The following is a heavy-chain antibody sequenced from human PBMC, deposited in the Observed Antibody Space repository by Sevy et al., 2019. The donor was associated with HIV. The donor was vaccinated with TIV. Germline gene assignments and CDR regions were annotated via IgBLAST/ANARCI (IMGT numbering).Heavy chain of an antibody. Sequence: GGSLRLSCAASGFIFGSYAMNWVRQAPGKGLELVAVISYDGSHKYYADSVKGRFTISRDSSKNTLYLQMHSLRTDDTAVYYCARDPGSSWSSFDYWGQGTLVTVSS. D-gene: IGHD6-13*01. CDR1: GFIFGSYA. CDR3: ARDPGSSWSSFDY. J-gene: IGHJ4*02. CDR2: ISYDGSHK. V-gene: IGHV3-30-3*01.